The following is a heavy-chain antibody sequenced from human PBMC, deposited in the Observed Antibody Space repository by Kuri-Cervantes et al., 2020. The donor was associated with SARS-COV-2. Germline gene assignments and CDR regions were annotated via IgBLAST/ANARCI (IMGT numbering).Heavy chain of an antibody. J-gene: IGHJ5*02. CDR2: IYYSGST. Sequence: LRLSCTVSGGSISSGDYYWSWIRQPPGKGLEWIGYIYYSGSTYYNPSLKSRVTTSVDTSKNQFSLKLSSVTAADTAVYYCARGQQLVLGWFDPWGQGTLVTVSS. CDR1: GGSISSGDYY. D-gene: IGHD6-13*01. CDR3: ARGQQLVLGWFDP. V-gene: IGHV4-30-4*08.